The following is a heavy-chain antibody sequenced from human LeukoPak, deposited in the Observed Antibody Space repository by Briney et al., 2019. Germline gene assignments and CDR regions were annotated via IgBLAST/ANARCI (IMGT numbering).Heavy chain of an antibody. CDR3: AKRDSSGSYYFDY. J-gene: IGHJ4*02. D-gene: IGHD3-22*01. CDR1: GFTFSNYA. CDR2: ISGSGDTT. Sequence: GGSLRLSCAASGFTFSNYAMSWVRQAPGKGLEWVSAISGSGDTTYYADSVKGRFTISRDSSKNTLYLQMNSLRAEDTAVYYCAKRDSSGSYYFDYWGQGTLVTVSS. V-gene: IGHV3-23*01.